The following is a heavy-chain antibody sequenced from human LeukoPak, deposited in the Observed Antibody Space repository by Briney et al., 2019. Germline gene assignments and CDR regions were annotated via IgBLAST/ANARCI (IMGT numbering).Heavy chain of an antibody. J-gene: IGHJ6*02. V-gene: IGHV4-59*13. CDR3: GSTNYNPSLKSRVTISVDTSKNQLSLKLSSVTAADTAVYYCAREGVAAAGTLGLGMDV. Sequence: PSETLSLTCTVSGGSTTIYNGSGSRHPPGRGEGRVGISFSGGGTNYNPSLKSRVTISVDTSKSKFSLKLSTVTASDPALYYSGSTNYNPSLKSRVTISVDTSKNQLSLKLSSVTAADTAVYYCAREGVAAAGTLGLGMDVWGQGTTVTVSS. CDR2: SFSGGGT. CDR1: GGSTTIYN. D-gene: IGHD3-10*01.